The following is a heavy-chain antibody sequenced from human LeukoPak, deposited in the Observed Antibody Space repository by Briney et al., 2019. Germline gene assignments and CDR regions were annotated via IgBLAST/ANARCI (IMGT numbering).Heavy chain of an antibody. J-gene: IGHJ3*02. CDR1: GFTLGSDW. CDR3: ARDQSPGEFGQYYDAFDI. CDR2: IKREGSRK. V-gene: IGHV3-7*01. D-gene: IGHD3-10*01. Sequence: GGSRRLSCVASGFTLGSDWRSWLRQAEGKGLEWVANIKREGSRKENVDAVRGRFTISRDNAKNSVYLQMDTLRVEDTAVYFCARDQSPGEFGQYYDAFDIWGQGTLVTVSP.